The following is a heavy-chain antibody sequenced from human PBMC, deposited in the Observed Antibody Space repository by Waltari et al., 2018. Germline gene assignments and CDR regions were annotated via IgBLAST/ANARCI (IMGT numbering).Heavy chain of an antibody. CDR3: STDPWMYQWYNSDY. Sequence: HLVESGGGLVKPGGSIRLSGVASGFTFSNSWMHWVRQGPGKGLEWVGRIKAKSEGGTTDYAALVKGRFTISRDDSKNTLYLEMNSLKTDDTAVYYCSTDPWMYQWYNSDYWGQGTLVTVSS. D-gene: IGHD2-8*01. CDR2: IKAKSEGGTT. CDR1: GFTFSNSW. J-gene: IGHJ4*02. V-gene: IGHV3-15*01.